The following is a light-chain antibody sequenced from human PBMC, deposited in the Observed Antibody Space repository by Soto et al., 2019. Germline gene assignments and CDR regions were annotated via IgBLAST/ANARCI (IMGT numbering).Light chain of an antibody. CDR3: QKYSSVPFT. CDR1: QSLFYDSNNKNY. CDR2: WAS. J-gene: IGKJ3*01. Sequence: DIVMTQSPDSLAVSLGERATINCRSSQSLFYDSNNKNYLAWYQQKPGQPPKLLISWASTRESGVPDRFSGSGSGTDFSLTIKNLQATDVAVYYCQKYSSVPFTFGPGTKVEIK. V-gene: IGKV4-1*01.